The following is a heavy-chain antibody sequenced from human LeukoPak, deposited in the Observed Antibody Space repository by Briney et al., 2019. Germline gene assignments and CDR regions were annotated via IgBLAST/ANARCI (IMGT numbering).Heavy chain of an antibody. D-gene: IGHD3-10*01. CDR2: INHSGST. V-gene: IGHV4-34*01. CDR3: ARERHYLDV. J-gene: IGHJ6*02. CDR1: IGSFSGYY. Sequence: PSETLSLTCAVYIGSFSGYYWSWIRQPPVKGLEWIGEINHSGSTNYNPSLKSRVTMSVDTSKNQFSLRLSSMTAADTAVYYCARERHYLDVWGQGTTVTVSS.